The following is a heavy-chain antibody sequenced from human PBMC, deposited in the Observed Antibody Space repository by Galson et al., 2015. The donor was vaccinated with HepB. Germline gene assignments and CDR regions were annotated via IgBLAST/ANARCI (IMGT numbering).Heavy chain of an antibody. J-gene: IGHJ4*02. Sequence: SVKVSCKASGGTFSSYAISWVRQAPGQGLEWMGRIIPILGIANYAQKFQARVTITADKSTSTAYMELSSLRPEDTAVYYCAREDYSTRTQNGDYWGQGTLVSVSS. CDR2: IIPILGIA. V-gene: IGHV1-69*04. D-gene: IGHD4-11*01. CDR3: AREDYSTRTQNGDY. CDR1: GGTFSSYA.